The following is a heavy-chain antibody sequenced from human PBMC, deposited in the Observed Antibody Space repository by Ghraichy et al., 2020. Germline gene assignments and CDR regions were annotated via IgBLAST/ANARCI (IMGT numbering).Heavy chain of an antibody. Sequence: GGSLRLSCAASGFTFSNYCMHWVRQAPGKGLVWVSYINITGTTTTYADSVEGRFTISRDNAKNSLYLQMNSLRDDDTAVYYCARVEGYCSGGSCYPQAFDYWGQGTLVTVSS. CDR3: ARVEGYCSGGSCYPQAFDY. V-gene: IGHV3-48*02. CDR1: GFTFSNYC. D-gene: IGHD2-15*01. CDR2: INITGTTT. J-gene: IGHJ4*02.